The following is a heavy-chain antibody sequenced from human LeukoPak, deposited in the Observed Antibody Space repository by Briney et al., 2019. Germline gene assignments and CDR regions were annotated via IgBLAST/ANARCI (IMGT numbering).Heavy chain of an antibody. CDR2: VKTKGDGGAT. CDR1: GFTFSSYW. Sequence: GGSLRLSCAASGFTFSSYWMSWVRQAPGKGLEWDGRVKTKGDGGATDYAAPVKGRFTISRDDSTKTLYLQMNSLKTEDTAVYYCTTDRMIYATNWAVSWFDPWGQGTLVTVSS. V-gene: IGHV3-15*01. J-gene: IGHJ5*02. D-gene: IGHD2-8*01. CDR3: TTDRMIYATNWAVSWFDP.